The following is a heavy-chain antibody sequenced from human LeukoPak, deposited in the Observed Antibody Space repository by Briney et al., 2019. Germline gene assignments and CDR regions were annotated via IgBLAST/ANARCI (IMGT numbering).Heavy chain of an antibody. CDR3: ARDHSIAYYDSSGYHAFDI. CDR2: INPNSGGT. CDR1: GYTFTGYY. D-gene: IGHD3-22*01. V-gene: IGHV1-2*02. J-gene: IGHJ3*02. Sequence: ASVKVSCKASGYTFTGYYMHWVRQAPGQGLEWMGWINPNSGGTNYAQKFQGRVTMTRDTSISTAYMELSRLRSDDTAVYYCARDHSIAYYDSSGYHAFDIWGQRTMVTVSS.